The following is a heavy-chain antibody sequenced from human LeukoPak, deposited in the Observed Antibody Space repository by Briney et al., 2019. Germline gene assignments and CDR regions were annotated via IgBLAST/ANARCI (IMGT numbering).Heavy chain of an antibody. J-gene: IGHJ3*02. V-gene: IGHV4-39*07. Sequence: SEALSLTCTVSSGSISSSRFYWGWIRQSPGKGLEWIGSIYYSGSTFYNPSLKSRVTISIDTSKNQFSLKLNSVTAADTAVYYCARDPRALAYCGGDCYGNAFDIWDQGTMVTVSS. CDR1: SGSISSSRFY. CDR2: IYYSGST. CDR3: ARDPRALAYCGGDCYGNAFDI. D-gene: IGHD2-21*02.